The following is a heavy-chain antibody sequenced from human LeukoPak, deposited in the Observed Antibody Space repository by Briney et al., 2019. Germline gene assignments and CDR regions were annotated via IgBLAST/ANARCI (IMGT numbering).Heavy chain of an antibody. Sequence: GGSLRLSCAASGFTFSSYAMSWVRLAPGKGLEWVSAISGSGGSTYYADSVKGRFTISRDNSKNTLYLQMNSLRAEDTAVYYCAKDVRASGSPYFDYWGQGTLVTVSS. D-gene: IGHD3-22*01. CDR3: AKDVRASGSPYFDY. J-gene: IGHJ4*02. CDR1: GFTFSSYA. V-gene: IGHV3-23*01. CDR2: ISGSGGST.